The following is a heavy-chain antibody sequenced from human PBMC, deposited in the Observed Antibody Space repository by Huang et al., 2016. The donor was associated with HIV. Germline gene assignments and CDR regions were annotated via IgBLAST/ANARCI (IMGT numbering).Heavy chain of an antibody. D-gene: IGHD5-18*01. V-gene: IGHV4-34*01. CDR3: ARKSSSGYSYGPNRYYYGMDV. CDR2: INHSGST. J-gene: IGHJ6*02. Sequence: QVQLQQWGAGLLKPSENLSLTCVVYGGSFGGYYWSWIRQPPGKGLEWIGEINHSGSTNYHPALKSRVTIAVDTSKNQFSLKLTSVTVADTALYYCARKSSSGYSYGPNRYYYGMDVWGQGTTVTVSS. CDR1: GGSFGGYY.